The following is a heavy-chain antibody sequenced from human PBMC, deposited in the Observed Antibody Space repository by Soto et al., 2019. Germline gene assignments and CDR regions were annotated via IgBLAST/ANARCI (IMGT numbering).Heavy chain of an antibody. CDR3: ARPEIPTRSNDYDYPFDL. D-gene: IGHD3-22*01. J-gene: IGHJ5*02. V-gene: IGHV5-51*01. CDR1: YW. CDR2: IYPGDSDT. Sequence: YWSWIRQPPGKGLEWMGIIYPGDSDTRYNPSFQGQVTISVDKSTSTAYLQWNSLKTSDTAIYYCARPEIPTRSNDYDYPFDLWGQGTLVTVSS.